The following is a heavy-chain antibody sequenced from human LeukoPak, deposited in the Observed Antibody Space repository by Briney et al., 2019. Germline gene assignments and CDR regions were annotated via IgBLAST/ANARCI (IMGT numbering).Heavy chain of an antibody. CDR2: IKEDGSVK. V-gene: IGHV3-7*01. CDR3: ARDTSGCLDY. J-gene: IGHJ4*02. Sequence: GGSLRLSCAASGFTFSTYWMAWVRQAPGKGLEWVANIKEDGSVKHYADSVKGRFTISRDNAKNSLYLQMNSLRAEDTAVYYCARDTSGCLDYWGQGTLVTASS. D-gene: IGHD5-12*01. CDR1: GFTFSTYW.